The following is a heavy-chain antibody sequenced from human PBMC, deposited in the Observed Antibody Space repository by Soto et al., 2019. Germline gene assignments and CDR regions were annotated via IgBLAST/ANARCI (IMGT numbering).Heavy chain of an antibody. J-gene: IGHJ4*02. CDR3: ARRDYIGSYHFDH. CDR1: GDSLSSRSHH. D-gene: IGHD1-26*01. CDR2: ISDSGNT. Sequence: NPSETLSLTCTVSGDSLSSRSHHWGWIRQAPGRGLEWIGTISDSGNTYSNSSLRGRVTISVDPAKNQFTLRLTAVTAADTAVYHCARRDYIGSYHFDHWGQGALVTVSS. V-gene: IGHV4-39*01.